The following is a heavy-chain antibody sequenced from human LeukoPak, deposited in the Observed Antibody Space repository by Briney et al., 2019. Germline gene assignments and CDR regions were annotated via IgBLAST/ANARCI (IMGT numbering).Heavy chain of an antibody. V-gene: IGHV3-9*01. CDR1: GFTFDDYA. CDR3: AKADITMVRGPIVS. J-gene: IGHJ4*02. D-gene: IGHD3-10*01. CDR2: ISWHSDSI. Sequence: GRSLRLSCAASGFTFDDYAMHWVRQVPGKGLEWVSGISWHSDSIGYADSVKGRFTISRDNAKSSLYLQMNSLRAEDTALYYCAKADITMVRGPIVSWGQGTLVTVSS.